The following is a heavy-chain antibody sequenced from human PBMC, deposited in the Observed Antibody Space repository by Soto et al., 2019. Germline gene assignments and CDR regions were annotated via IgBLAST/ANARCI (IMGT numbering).Heavy chain of an antibody. D-gene: IGHD4-4*01. CDR2: IIPIFGTA. CDR3: ATRRTTQTSYYYSGMDV. CDR1: GGTFSSYA. J-gene: IGHJ6*02. V-gene: IGHV1-69*01. Sequence: QVQLVQSGAEVKKPGSSVKVSCKASGGTFSSYAISWVRQAPGQGLEWMGGIIPIFGTANYAKKFQGRVTITENEATITAYMELSSLISEDTAVYYCATRRTTQTSYYYSGMDVWGQGTTVTVSS.